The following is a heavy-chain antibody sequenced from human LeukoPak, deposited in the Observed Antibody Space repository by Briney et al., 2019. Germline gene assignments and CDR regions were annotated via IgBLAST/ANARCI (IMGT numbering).Heavy chain of an antibody. CDR2: INSDGSTI. Sequence: GGSLRLSCAASGFTFNTYWMHWVRQAPGKGLVWVSRINSDGSTITYGDSVKGRFTISRDNAKNTLYLQMNSLRAEDTAVYYCARVTVSSSEVIFDYWGQGSLVTVSS. J-gene: IGHJ4*02. CDR1: GFTFNTYW. CDR3: ARVTVSSSEVIFDY. D-gene: IGHD1-20*01. V-gene: IGHV3-74*01.